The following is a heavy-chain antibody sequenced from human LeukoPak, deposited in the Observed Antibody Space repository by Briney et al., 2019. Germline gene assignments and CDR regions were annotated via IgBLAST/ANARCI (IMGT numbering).Heavy chain of an antibody. Sequence: GGSLRLSCAASGFTFSSYAMTWVRQAPGKGLEWVSSISGNSGSTSYADSVKGRFTISRDHAKNTLYLQMNSLRAEDTAVYYCAKSSVGRYYDSSGSPLGYWGQGTLVTVSS. V-gene: IGHV3-23*01. D-gene: IGHD3-22*01. CDR3: AKSSVGRYYDSSGSPLGY. CDR1: GFTFSSYA. CDR2: ISGNSGST. J-gene: IGHJ4*02.